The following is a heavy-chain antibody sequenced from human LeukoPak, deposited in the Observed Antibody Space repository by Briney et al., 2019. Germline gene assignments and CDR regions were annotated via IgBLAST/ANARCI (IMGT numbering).Heavy chain of an antibody. D-gene: IGHD5-12*01. J-gene: IGHJ4*02. V-gene: IGHV1-46*01. CDR2: INPSGGST. CDR1: GYTFTRYY. CDR3: AKHHSGYDYYFDY. Sequence: ASVTVSCKASGYTFTRYYMHWVRQAPGQGLEWMGIINPSGGSTSYAQKFQGRVTMTRDMSTRTVYMELSSLRSEDTAVYYCAKHHSGYDYYFDYWGQGTLVTVSS.